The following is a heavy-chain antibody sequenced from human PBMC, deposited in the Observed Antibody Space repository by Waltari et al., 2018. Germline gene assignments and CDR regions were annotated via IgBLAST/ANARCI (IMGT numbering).Heavy chain of an antibody. Sequence: EVQLLESGGGLVQPGGSLRLSCAASGFTFSSYAMSWVRQAPGKGLGGVSASSGSGGSTYYADSVKGRFTISRDNSKNTLYLQMNSLRAEDTAVYYCAKDPITMVRGVAFWGQGTLVTVSS. V-gene: IGHV3-23*01. CDR3: AKDPITMVRGVAF. CDR2: SSGSGGST. CDR1: GFTFSSYA. J-gene: IGHJ4*02. D-gene: IGHD3-10*01.